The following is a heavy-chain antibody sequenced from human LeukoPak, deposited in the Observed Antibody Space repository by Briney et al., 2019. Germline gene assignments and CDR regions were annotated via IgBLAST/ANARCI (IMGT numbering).Heavy chain of an antibody. J-gene: IGHJ4*02. V-gene: IGHV3-23*01. CDR1: GFTFSSYA. D-gene: IGHD1-26*01. Sequence: PGGSLRLSCAASGFTFSSYAMSWVRQAPGKGLEWVSAISGSGGSTYYADPVKGRFTISRDNSKNTLYLQMNSLRAEDTAVYYCAKSRKFGSSTGDFDYWGQGTLVTVSS. CDR2: ISGSGGST. CDR3: AKSRKFGSSTGDFDY.